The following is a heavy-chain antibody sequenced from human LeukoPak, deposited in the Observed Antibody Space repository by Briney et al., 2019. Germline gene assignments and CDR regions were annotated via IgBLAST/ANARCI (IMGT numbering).Heavy chain of an antibody. CDR1: GFTFSGYA. D-gene: IGHD2-2*01. J-gene: IGHJ4*02. CDR2: ISAGGSSS. CDR3: AKGLPRGLPAAEHFDY. Sequence: PGGSLRLSCAVSGFTFSGYAMSWVRQAPGKGLEWVSSISAGGSSSYYADSVKGRFTISRDNSKNTLYVQMNTLRAEDSALYYCAKGLPRGLPAAEHFDYWGQGTLVTASP. V-gene: IGHV3-23*01.